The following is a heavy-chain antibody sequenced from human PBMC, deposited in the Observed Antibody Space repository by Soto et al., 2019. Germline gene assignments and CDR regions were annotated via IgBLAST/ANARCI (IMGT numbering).Heavy chain of an antibody. CDR3: ARAYSGSNSYYYGMDV. D-gene: IGHD1-26*01. J-gene: IGHJ6*02. V-gene: IGHV1-46*01. CDR1: GYTFTSYY. Sequence: ASVKVSCKASGYTFTSYYMHWVRQAPGQGLEWMGIINPSGGSTSYAQKFQGRVTMTRDTSTSTVYMELSSLRSEDTAVYYCARAYSGSNSYYYGMDVWGQGTTVTVSS. CDR2: INPSGGST.